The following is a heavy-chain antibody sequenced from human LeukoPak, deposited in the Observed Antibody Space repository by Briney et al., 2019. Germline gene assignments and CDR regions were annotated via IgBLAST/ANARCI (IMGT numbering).Heavy chain of an antibody. V-gene: IGHV3-30*18. CDR1: GFTFSSYG. CDR2: ISYDGSNK. CDR3: AKDPRRWSPATRDYFDY. D-gene: IGHD4-23*01. J-gene: IGHJ4*02. Sequence: GGSLRLSCAASGFTFSSYGMHWVRQAPGKGLEWVAVISYDGSNKYYADPVKGRFTISRDNSKNTLYLQMNSLRAEDTAVYYCAKDPRRWSPATRDYFDYWGQGTLVTVSS.